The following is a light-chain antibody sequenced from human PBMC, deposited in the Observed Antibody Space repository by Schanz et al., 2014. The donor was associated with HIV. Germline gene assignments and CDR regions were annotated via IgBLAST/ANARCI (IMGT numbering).Light chain of an antibody. CDR2: RAS. J-gene: IGKJ5*01. CDR1: RSVNSN. Sequence: EIVMTQSPVTLSVSPGERGTLSCRASRSVNSNLAWSHQKPAPPPRLLIYRASTSATGIPARFSGSGSGTEFTLTISSLQSEDFAVYFCQQYHLWPVTFGQGTRLDIK. CDR3: QQYHLWPVT. V-gene: IGKV3-15*01.